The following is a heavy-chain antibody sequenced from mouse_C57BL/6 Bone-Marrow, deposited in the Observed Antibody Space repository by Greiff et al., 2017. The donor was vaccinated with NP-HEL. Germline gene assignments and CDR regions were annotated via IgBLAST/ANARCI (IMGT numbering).Heavy chain of an antibody. J-gene: IGHJ1*03. CDR1: GYTFTSYW. Sequence: QVQLQQPGAELVKPGASVKMSCKASGYTFTSYWITWVKQRPGQGLEWIGDIYPGSGSTNYNEKFKSKATLTVDTSSSTAYMQLSSLTSEDSAVYYCARYPLYDYPSYWYFDVWGTGTTVTVSS. CDR2: IYPGSGST. D-gene: IGHD2-4*01. CDR3: ARYPLYDYPSYWYFDV. V-gene: IGHV1-55*01.